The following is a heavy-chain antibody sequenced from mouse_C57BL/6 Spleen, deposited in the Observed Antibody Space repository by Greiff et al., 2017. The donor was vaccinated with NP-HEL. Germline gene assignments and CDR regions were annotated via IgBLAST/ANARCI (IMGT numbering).Heavy chain of an antibody. CDR3: ARRGLNWDEGYFDY. Sequence: VQLQQPGAELVKPGASVKLSCKASGYTFTSYWMHWVKQRPGQGLEWIGMIHPNSGSTNYNEKFKSKATLTVDKSSSTAYMQLSSLTSEDSAVYYCARRGLNWDEGYFDYWGQGTTLTVSS. CDR1: GYTFTSYW. D-gene: IGHD4-1*02. J-gene: IGHJ2*01. V-gene: IGHV1-64*01. CDR2: IHPNSGST.